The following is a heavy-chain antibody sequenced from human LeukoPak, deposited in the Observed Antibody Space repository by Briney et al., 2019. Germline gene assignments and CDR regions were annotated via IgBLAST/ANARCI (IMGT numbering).Heavy chain of an antibody. CDR2: IWFDGSEK. J-gene: IGHJ6*02. D-gene: IGHD3-10*01. V-gene: IGHV3-33*03. CDR3: AKDCYAGSGSYCHYGMDV. Sequence: GGSLRLSCAASGFTFSYYGMHWVRQAPGKGLEWVAIIWFDGSEKYYADSVKGRFTISRDNSKNTLYLQMDSLRADDTAVYYCAKDCYAGSGSYCHYGMDVWGQGTAVTVSS. CDR1: GFTFSYYG.